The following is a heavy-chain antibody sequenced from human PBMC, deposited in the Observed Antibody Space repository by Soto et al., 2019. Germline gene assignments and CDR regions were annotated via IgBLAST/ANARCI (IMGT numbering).Heavy chain of an antibody. V-gene: IGHV4-59*08. D-gene: IGHD3-10*01. Sequence: SETLSLTCTFSGGSISSYYWSWIRQPPGKGLEWIGYISYSGSTNYNPSLKSRVTISVDTSKNQFSLKLNSVTAADTAVYYCASDPGAFFDYWGQGTLVTVSS. CDR3: ASDPGAFFDY. CDR1: GGSISSYY. J-gene: IGHJ4*02. CDR2: ISYSGST.